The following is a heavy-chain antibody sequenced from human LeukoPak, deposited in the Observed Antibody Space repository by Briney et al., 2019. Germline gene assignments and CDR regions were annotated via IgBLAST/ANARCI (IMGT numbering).Heavy chain of an antibody. CDR2: IYSGGST. Sequence: QSGGSLRLSCAASGFTVSSNYMSWVRQAPGKGLEWVSVIYSGGSTYYADSVKGRFTLSRDNSKNTLYLQMNSLRAEDTAVYYCARAHYYYYMDVWGKGTTVTISS. CDR3: ARAHYYYYMDV. J-gene: IGHJ6*03. CDR1: GFTVSSNY. V-gene: IGHV3-66*01.